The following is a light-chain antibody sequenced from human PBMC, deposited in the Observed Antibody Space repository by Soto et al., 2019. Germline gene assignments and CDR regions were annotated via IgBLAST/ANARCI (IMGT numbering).Light chain of an antibody. CDR1: QSISRY. V-gene: IGKV1-5*01. CDR2: DAS. J-gene: IGKJ3*01. Sequence: DIQMTQSPSTLSASVGDRVTITCRASQSISRYLAWYQKKPGEAPKLLIYDASSLQSGVSSRFSASGSGTEFSLTISSLQPDDLATYYCQHYNSPSSFGPGTKVDIK. CDR3: QHYNSPSS.